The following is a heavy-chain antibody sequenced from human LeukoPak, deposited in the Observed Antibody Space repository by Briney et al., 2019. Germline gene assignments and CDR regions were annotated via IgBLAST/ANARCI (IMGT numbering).Heavy chain of an antibody. D-gene: IGHD2-2*02. CDR1: ASTFSNYW. CDR3: AKDHCSSTSCYMGY. Sequence: GGSLRLSCAVSASTFSNYWMHWVRQAPGKGLEWVSAISGSGGSTYYADSVKGRFTISRDNSKNTLYLQMNSLRAEDTAVYYCAKDHCSSTSCYMGYWGQGTLVTVSS. V-gene: IGHV3-23*01. CDR2: ISGSGGST. J-gene: IGHJ4*02.